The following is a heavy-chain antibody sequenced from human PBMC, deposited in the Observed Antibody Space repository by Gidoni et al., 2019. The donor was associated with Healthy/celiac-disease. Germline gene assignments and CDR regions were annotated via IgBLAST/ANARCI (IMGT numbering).Heavy chain of an antibody. CDR3: ASSYDSSGYYLMRTFDI. Sequence: QVQLVQSGAEVKKPGASVKVSCKASGYTFTSYGISWVRQVPGQGLEWMGWIRAYNGNTNYAQKLQGRVTMTTDTSTSTAYMELRSLRSDDTAVYYCASSYDSSGYYLMRTFDIWGQGTMVTVSS. CDR2: IRAYNGNT. J-gene: IGHJ3*02. CDR1: GYTFTSYG. D-gene: IGHD3-22*01. V-gene: IGHV1-18*01.